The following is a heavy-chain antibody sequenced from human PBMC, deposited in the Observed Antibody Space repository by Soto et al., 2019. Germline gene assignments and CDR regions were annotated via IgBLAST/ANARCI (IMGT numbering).Heavy chain of an antibody. CDR1: GFTFSSYG. D-gene: IGHD3-16*01. J-gene: IGHJ6*02. V-gene: IGHV3-33*01. Sequence: GGSLRLSCAASGFTFSSYGMHWVRQAPGKGLEWVAVIWYDGSNKYYADSVKGRFTISRDNSKNTLYLQMNSLRAEDTAVYYCARGMGALGYYYYYGMDVWGQGTTVTVSS. CDR2: IWYDGSNK. CDR3: ARGMGALGYYYYYGMDV.